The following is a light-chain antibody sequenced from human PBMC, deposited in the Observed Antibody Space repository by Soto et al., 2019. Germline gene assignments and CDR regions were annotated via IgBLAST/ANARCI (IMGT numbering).Light chain of an antibody. CDR3: QQYNNWPWT. Sequence: ERVMTQSPATLSVSPGERVTLSCRASQSVSSDLAWYQQKPGQAPRLLIYGASTRATGIPARFSASGSGTDFALTISSLKSEDFAVYYCQQYNNWPWTFGHGTKVEIK. CDR1: QSVSSD. CDR2: GAS. V-gene: IGKV3-15*01. J-gene: IGKJ1*01.